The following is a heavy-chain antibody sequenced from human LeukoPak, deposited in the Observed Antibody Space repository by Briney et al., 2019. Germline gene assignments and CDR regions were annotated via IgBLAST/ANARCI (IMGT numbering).Heavy chain of an antibody. CDR3: ARDLRGYSYRVGRDY. V-gene: IGHV1-69*04. D-gene: IGHD5-18*01. CDR1: GGTFSSYA. CDR2: IIPILGIA. Sequence: ASVKVSCKASGGTFSSYAISWVRQAPGQGLEWMGRIIPILGIANYAQKFQGRVTITVDKSTSTAYMELNSLRAEDTAVYYCARDLRGYSYRVGRDYWGQGTLVTVSS. J-gene: IGHJ4*02.